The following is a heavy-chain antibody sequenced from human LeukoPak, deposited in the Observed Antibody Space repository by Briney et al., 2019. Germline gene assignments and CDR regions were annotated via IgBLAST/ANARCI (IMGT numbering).Heavy chain of an antibody. CDR2: IIPIFGTA. CDR1: GGTFSSYA. Sequence: ASVKVSCKASGGTFSSYAISWVRQAPGQGFEWMGGIIPIFGTANYAQKFQGRVTITTDESTSTAYMELSSLRSEDTAVYYCAAPVVGAFAFDIWGQGTMVTVSS. D-gene: IGHD1-26*01. CDR3: AAPVVGAFAFDI. J-gene: IGHJ3*02. V-gene: IGHV1-69*05.